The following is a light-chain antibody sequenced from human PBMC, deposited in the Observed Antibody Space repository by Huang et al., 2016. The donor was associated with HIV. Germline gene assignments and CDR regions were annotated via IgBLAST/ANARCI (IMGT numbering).Light chain of an antibody. CDR3: QQANSFPIT. J-gene: IGKJ5*01. Sequence: DIQMTQSPSYVSATVGDTVTITCRATEGIGRWLAWSQQKPGEAPNLLIYAASTLHSGVPSRFSGSGSGTDFTLTISGLRPEDFATYYCQQANSFPITFGQGTRLETK. CDR1: EGIGRW. CDR2: AAS. V-gene: IGKV1-12*01.